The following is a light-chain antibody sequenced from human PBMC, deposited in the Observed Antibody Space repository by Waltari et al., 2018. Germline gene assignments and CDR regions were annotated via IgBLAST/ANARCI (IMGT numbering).Light chain of an antibody. V-gene: IGKV3-15*01. CDR2: GAS. J-gene: IGKJ1*01. Sequence: EIVMTQSPATLSVSPGERATLSCRASQSVRNNLVWYQQKPGQAPRLLIYGASTRVTGIPARFSGSGSGTEFNLTISSLQSEDFAVYYCQQYNNWPPWTFGQGTKVEIK. CDR1: QSVRNN. CDR3: QQYNNWPPWT.